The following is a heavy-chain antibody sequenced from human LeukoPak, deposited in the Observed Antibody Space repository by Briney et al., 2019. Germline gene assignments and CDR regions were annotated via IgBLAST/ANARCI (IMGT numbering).Heavy chain of an antibody. V-gene: IGHV1-2*02. CDR2: INPNSGGT. J-gene: IGHJ4*02. CDR1: GYTFTGYY. CDR3: ARGTFSGSYYTSY. Sequence: ASVKVSCKASGYTFTGYYMHWVRQAPGQGLEWMGWINPNSGGTNYAQKLQGRVTMTRDTSISTAYMELSRLRSDDTAVYYCARGTFSGSYYTSYWGQGTLVTVSS. D-gene: IGHD3-10*01.